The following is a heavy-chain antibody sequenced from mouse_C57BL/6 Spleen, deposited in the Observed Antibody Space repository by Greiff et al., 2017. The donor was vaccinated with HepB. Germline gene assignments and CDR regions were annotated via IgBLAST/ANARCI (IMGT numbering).Heavy chain of an antibody. CDR2: INPYNGGT. J-gene: IGHJ4*01. D-gene: IGHD1-1*01. CDR3: AREESYYYYGRDAMDY. Sequence: VQLKESGPVLVKPGASVKMSCKASGYTFTDYYMNWVKQSHGKSLEWIGVINPYNGGTSYNQKFKGKATLTVDKSSSTAYMELNSLTSEDSAVYYCAREESYYYYGRDAMDYWGQGTSVTVSS. V-gene: IGHV1-19*01. CDR1: GYTFTDYY.